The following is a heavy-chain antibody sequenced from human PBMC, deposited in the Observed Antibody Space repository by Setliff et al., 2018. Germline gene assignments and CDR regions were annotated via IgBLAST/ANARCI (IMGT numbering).Heavy chain of an antibody. CDR2: MNPNSGNT. V-gene: IGHV1-8*03. D-gene: IGHD4-17*01. Sequence: ASVKVSCKASGYTFTSYDINWVRQATGQGLEWMGWMNPNSGNTGYAQKFQGRVTITRNTSISTAYMELSSLRSEDTAVYYCARGGLRGPLNYYYYYMDVWGKGTTVTVSS. CDR1: GYTFTSYD. CDR3: ARGGLRGPLNYYYYYMDV. J-gene: IGHJ6*03.